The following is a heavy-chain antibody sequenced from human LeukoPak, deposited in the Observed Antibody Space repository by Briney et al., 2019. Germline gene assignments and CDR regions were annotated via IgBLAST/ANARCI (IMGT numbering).Heavy chain of an antibody. D-gene: IGHD5-18*01. CDR2: TIPILGIA. V-gene: IGHV1-69*04. CDR3: ARDDTAMVTPLDY. Sequence: GASVKVSCKASGGTFSSYTISWVRQAPGQGLEWMGRTIPILGIANYAQKFQGRVTITADKSTSTAYMELSSLRSEDTAVYYCARDDTAMVTPLDYWGQGTLVTVSS. CDR1: GGTFSSYT. J-gene: IGHJ4*02.